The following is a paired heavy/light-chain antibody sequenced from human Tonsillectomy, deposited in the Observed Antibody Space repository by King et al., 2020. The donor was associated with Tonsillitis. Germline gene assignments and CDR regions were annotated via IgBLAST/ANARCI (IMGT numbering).Heavy chain of an antibody. CDR2: IYWDDGK. Sequence: QITLQESGPTLVKPTQTLTVTCTFSGFSLSTRGVGVGWIRQPPGKAPEWLALIYWDDGKRYSPSLKSRITITKDTSKDQVVLTLTNLDPADTGTYYCARTEAKGHFSHSGALSDAWFAPWGQGAQVIVS. D-gene: IGHD1-26*01. CDR1: GFSLSTRGVG. CDR3: ARTEAKGHFSHSGALSDAWFAP. V-gene: IGHV2-5*02. J-gene: IGHJ5*02.
Light chain of an antibody. CDR2: YDS. J-gene: IGLJ3*02. V-gene: IGLV3-21*01. CDR3: QVHIRSSDLRL. CDR1: DIGSKN. Sequence: SYVLTQPPSVSVAPGKTARITCGGDDIGSKNVHWYQQKPGQAPVLVIFYDSDRPSGIPERFSGSNSVNTATLTISRVEAGDEADYYCQVHIRSSDLRLFGGGTRLTVL.